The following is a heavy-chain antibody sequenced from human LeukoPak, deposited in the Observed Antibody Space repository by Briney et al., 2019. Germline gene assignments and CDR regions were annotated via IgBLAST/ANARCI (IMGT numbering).Heavy chain of an antibody. Sequence: PGGSLRLSCAASGFTFSGYTMNWVRQAPGKGLEWVSSLTSSSTYIYYADSVKGRFTISRDNARNSLYLQMNSLRAEDTAVYYCVRARLSQYSSGWYSAFFDYWAREPWSPSPQ. CDR3: VRARLSQYSSGWYSAFFDY. D-gene: IGHD6-19*01. CDR2: LTSSSTYI. V-gene: IGHV3-21*01. CDR1: GFTFSGYT. J-gene: IGHJ4*02.